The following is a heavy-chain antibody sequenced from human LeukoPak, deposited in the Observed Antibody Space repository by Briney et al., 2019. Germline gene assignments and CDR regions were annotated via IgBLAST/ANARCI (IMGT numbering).Heavy chain of an antibody. D-gene: IGHD3-9*01. J-gene: IGHJ4*02. CDR2: INPNSGGT. V-gene: IGHV1-2*02. CDR3: ARMYYDILTGYYSHFDY. CDR1: GYAFTGYY. Sequence: ASVKVSCKASGYAFTGYYMHWVRQAPGQGLEWMGWINPNSGGTNYAQKFQGRVTMTRDTSISTAYMELSRLRSDDTAVYYCARMYYDILTGYYSHFDYWGQGTLVTVSS.